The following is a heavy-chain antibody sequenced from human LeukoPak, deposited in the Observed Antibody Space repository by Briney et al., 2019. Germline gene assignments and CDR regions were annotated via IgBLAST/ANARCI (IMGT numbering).Heavy chain of an antibody. CDR1: GGSFSVYY. J-gene: IGHJ5*02. V-gene: IGHV4-34*01. Sequence: SETLSLTCAVYGGSFSVYYWSCIRQPPGKGVEWIGEINHSGSTNYNPSLKSRVTISVDTSKNQFSLKLSSVTAADTAVYYCARDHLIVVVPAATNWFDPWGQGTLVTVSS. CDR3: ARDHLIVVVPAATNWFDP. CDR2: INHSGST. D-gene: IGHD2-2*01.